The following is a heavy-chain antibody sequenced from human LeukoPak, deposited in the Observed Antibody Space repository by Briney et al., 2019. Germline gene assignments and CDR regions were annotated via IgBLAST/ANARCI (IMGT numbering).Heavy chain of an antibody. J-gene: IGHJ4*02. CDR2: IYYSGST. D-gene: IGHD5-12*01. CDR3: ARDRGGYECDY. CDR1: GGSVSSGSYY. V-gene: IGHV4-61*01. Sequence: PSETLSLTCTVSGGSVSSGSYYWSWIRQPPGKGLEWIGYIYYSGSTNYNPSLKSRVTISVDTSKNQFSLKLSSVTAADTAAYYCARDRGGYECDYWGQGTLVTVSS.